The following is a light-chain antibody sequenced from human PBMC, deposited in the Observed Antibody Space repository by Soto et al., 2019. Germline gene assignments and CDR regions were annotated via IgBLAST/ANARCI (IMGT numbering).Light chain of an antibody. CDR3: QQRSNWPPGKT. J-gene: IGKJ1*01. CDR2: DAS. V-gene: IGKV3-11*01. Sequence: EIVLTQSPATLSLSPGERATLSCRASQSVSSYLAWYQQKPGQAPRLLIYDASNRATGIPARFSGSGSGTEFTHTISRLEPEDFAVYYCQQRSNWPPGKTFGRGTKVEFK. CDR1: QSVSSY.